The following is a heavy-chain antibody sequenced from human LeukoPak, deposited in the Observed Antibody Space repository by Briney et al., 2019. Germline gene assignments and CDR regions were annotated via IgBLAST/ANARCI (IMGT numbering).Heavy chain of an antibody. CDR3: AKDITGELSLTAFDI. CDR1: GFTFDDYA. V-gene: IGHV3-9*01. CDR2: ISWNSGSI. D-gene: IGHD3-16*02. Sequence: GGSLRLSCTASGFTFDDYAMHWVRQAPGKGLEWVSGISWNSGSIGYADSVKGRFTISRDNAKNSLYLQMNSLRAEDTALYYCAKDITGELSLTAFDIWGQGTMVTASS. J-gene: IGHJ3*02.